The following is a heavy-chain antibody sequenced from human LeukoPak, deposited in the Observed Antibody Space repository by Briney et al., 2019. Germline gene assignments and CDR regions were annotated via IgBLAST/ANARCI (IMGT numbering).Heavy chain of an antibody. CDR1: GFIFRNYG. D-gene: IGHD5-18*01. Sequence: GGTLRLSCAASGFIFRNYGMNWVRQPPGKGLEWVSGVSPNGETAYYADSVKGRFTISRDNSKNTVYLQVRSLRAEDTAVYYCARGGLWSEYYFDYWGQGTLVTVSS. CDR2: VSPNGETA. CDR3: ARGGLWSEYYFDY. V-gene: IGHV3-23*01. J-gene: IGHJ4*02.